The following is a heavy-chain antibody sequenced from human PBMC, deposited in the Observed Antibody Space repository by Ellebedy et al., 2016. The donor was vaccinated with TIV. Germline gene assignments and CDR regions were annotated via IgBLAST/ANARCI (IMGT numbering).Heavy chain of an antibody. Sequence: GESLKISCAASGFTFSTYGMHWVRQAPGKGLEWVTFIRHDGSNKYYADSVKGRFTISRDNSKNTLYVQMNSLRAEDTALYYCAKDHGSTWSSPWFDYWGQGTLVTVSS. CDR2: IRHDGSNK. D-gene: IGHD6-13*01. J-gene: IGHJ4*02. V-gene: IGHV3-30*02. CDR3: AKDHGSTWSSPWFDY. CDR1: GFTFSTYG.